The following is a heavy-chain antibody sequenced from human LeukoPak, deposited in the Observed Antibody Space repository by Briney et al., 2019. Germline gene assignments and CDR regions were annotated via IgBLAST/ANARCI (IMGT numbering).Heavy chain of an antibody. CDR2: FDPEDGET. CDR1: GYTLTELS. J-gene: IGHJ4*02. CDR3: ATASFIVGATSSVDY. Sequence: ASVKVSCKVSGYTLTELSMHWVRQAPGKGLEWMGGFDPEDGETIYAQKFQGRVTMTEDTSTDTAYMELSSLRSEDTAVYYCATASFIVGATSSVDYWGQGTLVTVSS. D-gene: IGHD1-26*01. V-gene: IGHV1-24*01.